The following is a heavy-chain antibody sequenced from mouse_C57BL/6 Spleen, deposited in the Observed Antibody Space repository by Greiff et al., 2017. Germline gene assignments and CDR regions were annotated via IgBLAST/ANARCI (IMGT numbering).Heavy chain of an antibody. V-gene: IGHV1-42*01. CDR1: GYSFTGYY. CDR3: ARWGVYFDV. J-gene: IGHJ1*03. CDR2: INPSTGGT. Sequence: VQLQQSGPELVKPGASVKISCKASGYSFTGYYMNWVKQSPEKSLEWIGEINPSTGGTTYNQKFKAKATLTVDKSSSTAYMQLKSLTSEDSAVYYCARWGVYFDVWGTGTTGTVSS.